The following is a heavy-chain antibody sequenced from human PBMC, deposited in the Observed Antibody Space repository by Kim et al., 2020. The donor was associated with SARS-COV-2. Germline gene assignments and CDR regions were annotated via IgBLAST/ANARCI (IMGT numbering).Heavy chain of an antibody. CDR2: TYYRSRWYN. CDR1: GDSVSSDSAG. V-gene: IGHV6-1*01. D-gene: IGHD6-19*01. J-gene: IGHJ6*02. Sequence: SQTLSLTCAISGDSVSSDSAGWNWIRQSPSRGLEWLGRTYYRSRWYNDYAVSVRGRITISPDTSKNQFSLQLSSVTPEDTALYFCARGGIPVDRSYVYALVGGGQWSTVTVSS. CDR3: ARGGIPVDRSYVYALVG.